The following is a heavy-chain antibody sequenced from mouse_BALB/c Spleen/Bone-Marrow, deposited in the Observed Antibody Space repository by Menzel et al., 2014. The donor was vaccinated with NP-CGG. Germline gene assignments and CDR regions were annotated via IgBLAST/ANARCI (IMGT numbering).Heavy chain of an antibody. CDR3: AGSYYGSTFDY. CDR1: GFTFSSYY. D-gene: IGHD1-1*01. J-gene: IGHJ2*01. CDR2: INSYGGST. V-gene: IGHV5-6-2*01. Sequence: EVKLKESGGGLVKLGGSLKLSCAASGFTFSSYYMSWARQTPEKRLELVAAINSYGGSTYYPDTVKGRFTISRDNAKNTLYLQMSSLKSEDTALYYCAGSYYGSTFDYWGQGTTLTVSS.